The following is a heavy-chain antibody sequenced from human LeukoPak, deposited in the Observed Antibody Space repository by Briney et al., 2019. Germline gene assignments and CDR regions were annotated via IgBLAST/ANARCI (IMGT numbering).Heavy chain of an antibody. CDR1: SGSISSSSSYY. Sequence: SETLSLTCTVSSGSISSSSSYYWGWIRQPPGKGLEWIGSIYYSGKTYYNPSLKSRVTISVDTSKNQFSLKLSSVTAADTAVYYCARELKGYCSNGVCSDAFDIWGQGTMVTVSS. D-gene: IGHD2-8*01. CDR2: IYYSGKT. CDR3: ARELKGYCSNGVCSDAFDI. V-gene: IGHV4-39*02. J-gene: IGHJ3*02.